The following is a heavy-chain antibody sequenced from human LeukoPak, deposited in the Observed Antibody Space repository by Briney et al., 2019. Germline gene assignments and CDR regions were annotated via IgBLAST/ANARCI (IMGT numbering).Heavy chain of an antibody. CDR2: IDSGGSDT. Sequence: GGSLRLSFAASGFTFNNYWMHWVRQVPGKGLVWVSRIDSGGSDTRHADSVKGRFTISRDNAKNTLYLQMNSLRGEDTAVYYCARGEGWHCSGSDCFTHWFDPWGQGTLVTVSS. CDR3: ARGEGWHCSGSDCFTHWFDP. D-gene: IGHD2-15*01. CDR1: GFTFNNYW. J-gene: IGHJ5*02. V-gene: IGHV3-74*01.